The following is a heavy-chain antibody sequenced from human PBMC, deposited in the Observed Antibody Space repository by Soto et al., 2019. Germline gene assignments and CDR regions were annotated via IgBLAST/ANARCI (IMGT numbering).Heavy chain of an antibody. CDR3: ARVQITTDNWFDP. D-gene: IGHD2-2*01. V-gene: IGHV4-59*01. Sequence: PSETLSLTCTVSGGSISSYYWSWIRQPPGKGLEWIGYIYYSGSTNYNPSLKSRVTISVDTSKNQFSLKLSSVTAADTAVYYCARVQITTDNWFDPWGQGTLVTVS. J-gene: IGHJ5*02. CDR1: GGSISSYY. CDR2: IYYSGST.